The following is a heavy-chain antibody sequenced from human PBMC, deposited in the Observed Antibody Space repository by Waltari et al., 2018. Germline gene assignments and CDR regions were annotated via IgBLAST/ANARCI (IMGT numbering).Heavy chain of an antibody. CDR2: INACNGNT. CDR1: GYTFTSYA. J-gene: IGHJ4*02. Sequence: QVQLVQSGAEVKKPGASVKVSCKASGYTFTSYAMHWVRQAPGQRLEWMGWINACNGNTKYSQKFQGRVTITRDTSASTAYMELSSLRSEDTAVYYCARGYSSTPTPGSWGQGTLVTVSS. CDR3: ARGYSSTPTPGS. V-gene: IGHV1-3*01. D-gene: IGHD6-13*01.